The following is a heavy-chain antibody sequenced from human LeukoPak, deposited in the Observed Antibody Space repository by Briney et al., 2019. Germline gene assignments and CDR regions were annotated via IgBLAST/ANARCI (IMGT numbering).Heavy chain of an antibody. Sequence: SGTLSLTCTVSGGPVSSSSYYWVWVRQSPEKGLECIGTIYYAGDTYYNPSLESRLTISVDTSKNQFSLKLRSVTAADTAVYYCATWDSGRYSQIDNWGQGTLVTVSS. CDR3: ATWDSGRYSQIDN. J-gene: IGHJ4*02. V-gene: IGHV4-39*01. CDR1: GGPVSSSSYY. CDR2: IYYAGDT. D-gene: IGHD1-26*01.